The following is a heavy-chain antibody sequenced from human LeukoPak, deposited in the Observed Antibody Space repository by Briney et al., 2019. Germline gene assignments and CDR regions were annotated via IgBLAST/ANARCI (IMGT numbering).Heavy chain of an antibody. CDR3: AREDSYYYYYMDV. J-gene: IGHJ6*03. D-gene: IGHD2-15*01. Sequence: SETLSLTCAVYGGSFSGYYWSWTRQPPGKGLEWIGEINHSGSTNYNPSLKSRVTISVDTSKNQFSLKLSSVTAADTAVYYCAREDSYYYYYMDVWGKGTTVTVSS. CDR2: INHSGST. V-gene: IGHV4-34*01. CDR1: GGSFSGYY.